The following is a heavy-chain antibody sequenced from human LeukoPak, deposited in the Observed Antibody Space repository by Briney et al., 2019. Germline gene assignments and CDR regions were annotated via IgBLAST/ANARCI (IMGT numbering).Heavy chain of an antibody. CDR1: GFTFSSYA. J-gene: IGHJ6*02. CDR3: ARDLVVTSYYYYGMDV. CDR2: ISYDGSNK. V-gene: IGHV3-30*04. D-gene: IGHD4-23*01. Sequence: PGGSLRLSCAASGFTFSSYAMHGVRQAPGKGLEWVAVISYDGSNKYYADSVKGRFTISRDNSKNTLYLQMNSLRAEDTAVYYCARDLVVTSYYYYGMDVWGQGTTVTVSS.